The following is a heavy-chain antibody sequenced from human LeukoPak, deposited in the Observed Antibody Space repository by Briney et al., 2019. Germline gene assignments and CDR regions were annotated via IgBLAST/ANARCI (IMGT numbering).Heavy chain of an antibody. D-gene: IGHD6-25*01. CDR1: GGSFSSYY. CDR3: ARGGIAATDSYFDY. Sequence: PSETLSLTCAVYGGSFSSYYWSWVRQPPGKGLEWIGEINHSGSTNYNPSLKSRVTISVDTSKNQFSLKPSSVTAADTAVYYCARGGIAATDSYFDYWGQGTLVTVSS. J-gene: IGHJ4*02. V-gene: IGHV4-34*01. CDR2: INHSGST.